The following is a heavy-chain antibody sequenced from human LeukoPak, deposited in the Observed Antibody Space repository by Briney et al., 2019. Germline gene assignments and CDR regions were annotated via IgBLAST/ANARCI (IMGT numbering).Heavy chain of an antibody. CDR1: GFTFDDYA. CDR2: ISWNSGSI. CDR3: AKDILSSGWHDAFDI. J-gene: IGHJ3*02. V-gene: IGHV3-9*01. D-gene: IGHD6-19*01. Sequence: GGSLRLSCAASGFTFDDYAMHWVRQAPGKGLEWVSGISWNSGSIGYADSVKGRFTISRDNAKNSLYLQMNSLRAEDTALYYCAKDILSSGWHDAFDIWGQGTMVTASS.